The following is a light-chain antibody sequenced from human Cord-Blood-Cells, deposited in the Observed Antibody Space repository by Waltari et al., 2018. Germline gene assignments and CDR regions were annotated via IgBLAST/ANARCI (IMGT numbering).Light chain of an antibody. V-gene: IGLV3-9*01. Sequence: SYELTQPPSVSVALGQTARITCGGNNMGSKNVHWYQQKPGQAPVLVIYRDSNRPSGIPERFSGSNSGNTATLTISRAQAGDEADYYCQVWDSSTVFGGGTKLTVL. J-gene: IGLJ3*02. CDR3: QVWDSSTV. CDR2: RDS. CDR1: NMGSKN.